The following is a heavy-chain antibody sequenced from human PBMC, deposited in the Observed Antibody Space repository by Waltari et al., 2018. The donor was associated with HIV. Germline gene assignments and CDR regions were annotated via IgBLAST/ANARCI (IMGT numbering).Heavy chain of an antibody. D-gene: IGHD1-26*01. CDR3: ARSRSYAFDL. V-gene: IGHV3-7*01. J-gene: IGHJ3*01. Sequence: EVQLVESGGGLVQPGGSLRLSCEATGSTLSRDWMTWVRQAPGKGRERVANIKEDGSEKWYVDSVKGRFTISRDNAKNSVYLQMNSRRAEDTAVYYCARSRSYAFDLWGQGIMVTVSS. CDR2: IKEDGSEK. CDR1: GSTLSRDW.